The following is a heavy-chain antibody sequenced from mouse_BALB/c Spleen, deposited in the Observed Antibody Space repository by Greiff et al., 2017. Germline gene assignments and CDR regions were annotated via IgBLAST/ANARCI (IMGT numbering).Heavy chain of an antibody. CDR3: AMNSLHYFDY. CDR1: GYTFTSYT. D-gene: IGHD6-2*01. J-gene: IGHJ2*01. Sequence: QVQLQQSAAELARPGASVKLSCKASGYTFTSYTMHWVKQRPGQGLEWIGYINPSSGYTEYNQKFKDKTTLTADKSSSTAYMQLSSLTSEDSAVYYCAMNSLHYFDYWGQGTTLTVSS. CDR2: INPSSGYT. V-gene: IGHV1-4*02.